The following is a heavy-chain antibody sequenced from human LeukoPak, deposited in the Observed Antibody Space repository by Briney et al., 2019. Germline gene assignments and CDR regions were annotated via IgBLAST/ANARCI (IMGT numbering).Heavy chain of an antibody. V-gene: IGHV4-61*01. CDR1: GGSVSSGSYY. D-gene: IGHD3-22*01. CDR2: IYYSGST. CDR3: ASPYDSSGYDAFDI. J-gene: IGHJ3*02. Sequence: SETLFLTCTVSGGSVSSGSYYWSWIRQPPGKGLEWIGYIYYSGSTNYNPSLKSRVTISVDTSKNQFSLKLSSVTAADTAVYYCASPYDSSGYDAFDIWGQGTMVTVSS.